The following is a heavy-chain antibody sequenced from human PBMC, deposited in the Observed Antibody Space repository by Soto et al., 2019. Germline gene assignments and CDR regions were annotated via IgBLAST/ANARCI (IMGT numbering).Heavy chain of an antibody. V-gene: IGHV4-59*01. CDR3: ARDRGSIAARPGYYYGMDV. J-gene: IGHJ6*02. CDR2: IYYSGST. CDR1: GGSISSYY. D-gene: IGHD6-13*01. Sequence: SETLSLTCTVSGGSISSYYWSWIRQPPGKGLEWIGYIYYSGSTNYNPSLKSRVTISVATSKNQFSLKLSSVNAADTVVYYCARDRGSIAARPGYYYGMDVWGQGTTVTVSS.